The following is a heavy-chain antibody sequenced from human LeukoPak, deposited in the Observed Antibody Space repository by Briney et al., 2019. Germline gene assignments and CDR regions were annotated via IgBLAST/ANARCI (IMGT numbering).Heavy chain of an antibody. CDR3: AKRDIVTTINT. D-gene: IGHD5-12*01. J-gene: IGHJ4*02. CDR2: IFYSGTT. Sequence: SETLSLTCTVSGGSISSSSYYWAWIRQPPGKGLEWIGSIFYSGTTFYNPSLKSRVTIFVDTSKNQFSLKLNSVTAADTAVYYCAKRDIVTTINTWGQGTLVTVSS. V-gene: IGHV4-39*01. CDR1: GGSISSSSYY.